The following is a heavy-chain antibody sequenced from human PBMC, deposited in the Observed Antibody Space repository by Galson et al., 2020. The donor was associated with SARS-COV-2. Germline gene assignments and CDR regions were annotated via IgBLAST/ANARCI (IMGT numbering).Heavy chain of an antibody. D-gene: IGHD4-17*01. J-gene: IGHJ4*02. CDR3: TWTTVTLQWDF. CDR2: VKSKTDGGTT. V-gene: IGHV3-15*01. Sequence: GGSLRLSCAASGFTFSNAWMSWVRQAPGKGLEWVGRVKSKTDGGTTDYAAPVKGRFIISRDDSKNTLYLQMDSLKTEDTAVYYCTWTTVTLQWDFWGQGTRVSVSS. CDR1: GFTFSNAW.